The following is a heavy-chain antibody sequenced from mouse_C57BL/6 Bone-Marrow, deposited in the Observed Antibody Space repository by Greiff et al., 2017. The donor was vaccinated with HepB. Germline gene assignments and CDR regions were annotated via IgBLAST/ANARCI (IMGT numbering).Heavy chain of an antibody. CDR3: ARKDYGDY. J-gene: IGHJ2*01. D-gene: IGHD1-1*01. CDR2: ISSGGSYT. V-gene: IGHV5-6*01. CDR1: GFTFSSYG. Sequence: EVKVVESGGDLVKPGGSLKLSCAASGFTFSSYGMSWVRQTPDKRLEWVATISSGGSYTYYPDSVKGRFTISRDKAKNTLYLQMSSLKSEDTAMYYCARKDYGDYWGQGTTLTVSS.